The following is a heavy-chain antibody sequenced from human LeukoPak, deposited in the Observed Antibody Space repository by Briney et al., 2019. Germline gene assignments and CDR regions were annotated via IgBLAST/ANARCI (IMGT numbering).Heavy chain of an antibody. Sequence: GGSLRLSCAASGFTFSSYAMSWVRQAPGKGLEWVSAISGSGGSTYYADSVKGRFTISRDNSKNTLYLQVNSPRAEDTAVYYCAKAYYYDSSGYPNDYWGQGTLVTVSS. V-gene: IGHV3-23*01. D-gene: IGHD3-22*01. J-gene: IGHJ4*02. CDR2: ISGSGGST. CDR3: AKAYYYDSSGYPNDY. CDR1: GFTFSSYA.